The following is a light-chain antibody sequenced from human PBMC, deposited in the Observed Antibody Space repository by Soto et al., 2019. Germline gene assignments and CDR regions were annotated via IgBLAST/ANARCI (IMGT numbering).Light chain of an antibody. V-gene: IGLV2-14*01. CDR3: RSYTSSRTLVV. CDR1: SSDVGGYNY. Sequence: QSALTQPASVSGSPGQSITISCTGTSSDVGGYNYVSWYQQHPGKDPKLMIYDVSNRPSGVSNRFAGSKSGNTASLTISGLQAEDGADYYCRSYTSSRTLVVLGGGTKVTVL. CDR2: DVS. J-gene: IGLJ2*01.